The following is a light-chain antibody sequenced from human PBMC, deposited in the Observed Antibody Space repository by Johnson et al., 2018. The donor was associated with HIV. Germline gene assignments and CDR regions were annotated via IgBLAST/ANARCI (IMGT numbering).Light chain of an antibody. CDR2: ENN. V-gene: IGLV1-51*02. CDR1: SSDMGNYA. Sequence: QSVLTQPPSVSAAPGQKVTLSCSGSSSDMGNYAVSWYQQLPGTAPKLLIYENNKRPSGIPDRFSGSKSGTSATLGITGLQTGDEADYYCGTWDSSLSAGGVFGTGTKVTVL. J-gene: IGLJ1*01. CDR3: GTWDSSLSAGGV.